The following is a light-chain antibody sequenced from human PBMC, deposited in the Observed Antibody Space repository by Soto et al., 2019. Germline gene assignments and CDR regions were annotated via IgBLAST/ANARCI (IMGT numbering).Light chain of an antibody. CDR3: QSYDSSNQGV. CDR1: SGSIVSNY. V-gene: IGLV6-57*01. Sequence: NFMLTQPHSVSESPGKTVTISCTRSSGSIVSNYVQWYQQRPGSPPTTVIYEDNQRPSGVPDRFSGSIDSSSNSASLTISGLKTEDEADYYCQSYDSSNQGVFGGGTKLTVL. J-gene: IGLJ3*02. CDR2: EDN.